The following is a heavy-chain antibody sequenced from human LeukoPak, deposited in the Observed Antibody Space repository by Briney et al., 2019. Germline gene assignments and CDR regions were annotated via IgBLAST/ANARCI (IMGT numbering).Heavy chain of an antibody. J-gene: IGHJ4*02. Sequence: PGGTLRLSCAASGFTFSSYDMNWVRQAPGKGLEWVSTISGSSSATYYADSVKGRFTVSRDNSKNTLYLQMNSLRAEDTAVYYCAEDFQWYFWSGYAHWGQGTLVSVSS. V-gene: IGHV3-23*01. CDR2: ISGSSSAT. CDR3: AEDFQWYFWSGYAH. D-gene: IGHD3-3*01. CDR1: GFTFSSYD.